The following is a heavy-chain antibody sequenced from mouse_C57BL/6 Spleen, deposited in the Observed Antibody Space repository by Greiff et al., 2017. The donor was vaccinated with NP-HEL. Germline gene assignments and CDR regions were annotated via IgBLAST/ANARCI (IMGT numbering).Heavy chain of an antibody. CDR3: ARKYYGSSCYAMDY. CDR1: GFTFSSYA. J-gene: IGHJ4*01. V-gene: IGHV5-4*03. D-gene: IGHD1-1*01. Sequence: EVMLVESGGGLVKPGGSLKLSCAASGFTFSSYAMSWVRQTPEKRLEWVATISDGGSYTYYPDNVKGRFTISRDNANNNLYLQLSHLKSEDTAMYYWARKYYGSSCYAMDYWGQGTSVTVSS. CDR2: ISDGGSYT.